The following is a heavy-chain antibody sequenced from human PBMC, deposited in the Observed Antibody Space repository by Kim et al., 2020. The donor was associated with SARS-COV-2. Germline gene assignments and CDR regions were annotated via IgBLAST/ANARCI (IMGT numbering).Heavy chain of an antibody. Sequence: SETLSLTCTVSGGSISSYYWSWIRQPPGKGLEWIGYIYYSGSTNYNPSLKSRVTISVDTSKNQFSLKLSSVTAADTAVYYCARHGWLRTYYGMDVWGQGTTVTVSS. D-gene: IGHD5-12*01. V-gene: IGHV4-59*08. J-gene: IGHJ6*02. CDR2: IYYSGST. CDR1: GGSISSYY. CDR3: ARHGWLRTYYGMDV.